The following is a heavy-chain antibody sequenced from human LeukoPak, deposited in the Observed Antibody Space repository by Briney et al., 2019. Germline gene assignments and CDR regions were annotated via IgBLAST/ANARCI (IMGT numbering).Heavy chain of an antibody. D-gene: IGHD3-3*01. CDR1: GFTVSSNY. Sequence: GGSLRLSCAASGFTVSSNYMSWVRQAPGKGLEWVANIKQDGSEKYYVDSVKGRFTISRDNAKNSLYLQMNSLRAEDTAVYYCARLLAAYYDFWSGYSDNWFDPWGQGTLVTVSS. CDR3: ARLLAAYYDFWSGYSDNWFDP. CDR2: IKQDGSEK. J-gene: IGHJ5*02. V-gene: IGHV3-7*01.